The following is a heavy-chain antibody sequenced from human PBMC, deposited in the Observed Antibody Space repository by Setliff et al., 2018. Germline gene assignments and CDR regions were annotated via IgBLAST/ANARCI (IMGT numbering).Heavy chain of an antibody. CDR1: GFTFSSYS. V-gene: IGHV3-48*04. Sequence: LRLSCAASGFTFSSYSMNWVRQAPGKGLEWVSYISSSSSTIYYADSVKGRFTISRDNAKNSLYLQMNSLRAEDTAVYYCARGQEEVRVPAATGGAYYYYYGMDVWGQGTTVTVSS. CDR2: ISSSSSTI. CDR3: ARGQEEVRVPAATGGAYYYYYGMDV. D-gene: IGHD2-2*01. J-gene: IGHJ6*02.